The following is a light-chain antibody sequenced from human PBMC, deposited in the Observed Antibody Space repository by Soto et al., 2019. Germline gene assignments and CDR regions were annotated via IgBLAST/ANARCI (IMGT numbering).Light chain of an antibody. CDR1: NSNVGNNT. V-gene: IGLV1-44*01. CDR3: QSYDNSLSGRV. CDR2: ANN. Sequence: QSVLTQPPSASGTPGQRVTISCSGSNSNVGNNTVNWYQQFPGTSPRLLIEANNQRASGVPDRFSGSKSANSASLAISGLKSEDEAEYYCQSYDNSLSGRVFGGGTKLTVL. J-gene: IGLJ3*02.